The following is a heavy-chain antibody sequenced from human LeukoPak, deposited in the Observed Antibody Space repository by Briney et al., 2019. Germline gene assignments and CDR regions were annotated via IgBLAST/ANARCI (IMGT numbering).Heavy chain of an antibody. CDR3: ATLEDPAAIVLFDY. CDR1: GFTFSSYS. Sequence: GGSLRLSCAASGFTFSSYSMNWVRQAPGKGLEWVANIKQDGSEKYYVDSVKGRFTISRDNAKNSLYLQMNSLRAEDTAVYYCATLEDPAAIVLFDYWGQGTLVTVSS. CDR2: IKQDGSEK. V-gene: IGHV3-7*01. D-gene: IGHD2-2*01. J-gene: IGHJ4*02.